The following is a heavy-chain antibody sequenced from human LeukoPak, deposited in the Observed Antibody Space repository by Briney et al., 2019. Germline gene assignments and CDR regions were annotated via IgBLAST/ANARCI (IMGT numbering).Heavy chain of an antibody. CDR3: CGDFDY. J-gene: IGHJ4*02. CDR2: INSDGSST. Sequence: GGSLRLSCAASGFTFSNNWMHWVRQAPGKGLVWVSRINSDGSSTNYADSVRGRFTIPRDNAKNTLYLQMNSLRGEDTAVYYCCGDFDYWGQGALVTVSS. D-gene: IGHD2-21*01. CDR1: GFTFSNNW. V-gene: IGHV3-74*01.